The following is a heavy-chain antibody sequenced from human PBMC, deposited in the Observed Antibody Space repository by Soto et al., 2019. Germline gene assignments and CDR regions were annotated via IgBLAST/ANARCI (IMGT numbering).Heavy chain of an antibody. CDR3: AFGLYSSSWNYDYGMDV. D-gene: IGHD6-13*01. CDR1: GGTFSRYA. Sequence: QIQVVQSGAEVKKPGSSVKVSCKASGGTFSRYAISWVRQAPGQGLEWMGGIIPIFGTANYAQKIQGRVTITADESTTTAHMELSSLRSEDTAVYYCAFGLYSSSWNYDYGMDVWGQGTTVTVSS. J-gene: IGHJ6*02. CDR2: IIPIFGTA. V-gene: IGHV1-69*01.